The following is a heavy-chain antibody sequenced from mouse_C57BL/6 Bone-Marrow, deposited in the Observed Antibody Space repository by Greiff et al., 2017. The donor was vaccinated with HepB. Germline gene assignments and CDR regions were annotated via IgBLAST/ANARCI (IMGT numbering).Heavy chain of an antibody. CDR3: AREKDTGFDY. CDR2: IDPSDSYT. V-gene: IGHV1-50*01. Sequence: QVQLQQPGAELVKPGASVKLSCKASGYTFTSYWMQWVKQRPGQGLEWIGEIDPSDSYTNYNQKFKGKATLTVDTSSSTSYMQLSSQPSEDSAVYYCAREKDTGFDYWGQGTTLTVSS. CDR1: GYTFTSYW. D-gene: IGHD2-2*01. J-gene: IGHJ2*01.